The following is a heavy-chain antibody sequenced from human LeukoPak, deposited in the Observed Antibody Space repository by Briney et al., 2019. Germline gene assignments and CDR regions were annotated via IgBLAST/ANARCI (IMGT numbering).Heavy chain of an antibody. Sequence: PGGSLRLSCAASGFTFSSYEMNWVRQAPGKGLEWVSYISSSGSTIYYVDSVKGRFTISRDNAKNSLYLQMNSLRAEDTAVYYCARFNTHLFGVVIIGRGYGMDVWGQGTTVTVSS. CDR1: GFTFSSYE. D-gene: IGHD3-3*01. V-gene: IGHV3-48*03. CDR2: ISSSGSTI. CDR3: ARFNTHLFGVVIIGRGYGMDV. J-gene: IGHJ6*02.